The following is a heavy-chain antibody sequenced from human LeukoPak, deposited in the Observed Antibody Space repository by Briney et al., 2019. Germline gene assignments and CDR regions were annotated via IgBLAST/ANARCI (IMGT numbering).Heavy chain of an antibody. Sequence: SQTLSLTCTVSGGSISSGGYYWSWIRQHPGKGLEWIGYIYYSGSTYYNPSLKSRVTISVDTSKNQFSLKLSSVTAADTAVYYCARNRTAAAGTFYYGMDVWGQGTTVTVSS. CDR2: IYYSGST. J-gene: IGHJ6*02. CDR1: GGSISSGGYY. CDR3: ARNRTAAAGTFYYGMDV. V-gene: IGHV4-31*03. D-gene: IGHD6-13*01.